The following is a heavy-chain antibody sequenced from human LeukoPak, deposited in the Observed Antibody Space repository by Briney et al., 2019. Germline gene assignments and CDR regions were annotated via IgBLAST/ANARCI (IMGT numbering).Heavy chain of an antibody. CDR3: VKDPWDIAAAGTLNWFDP. CDR1: GFTFSSYA. J-gene: IGHJ5*02. CDR2: ISGSGGST. D-gene: IGHD6-13*01. Sequence: PGGSLRLSCAASGFTFSSYAMSWVRQAPGKGLEWVSGISGSGGSTHYADSVKGRFTISRDNSKNTLYVQMNNLRVEDTAVYYCVKDPWDIAAAGTLNWFDPWGQGTLVIVSS. V-gene: IGHV3-23*01.